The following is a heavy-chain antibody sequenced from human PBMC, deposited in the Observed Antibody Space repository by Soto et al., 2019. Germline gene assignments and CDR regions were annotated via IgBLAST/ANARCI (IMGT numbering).Heavy chain of an antibody. J-gene: IGHJ4*02. V-gene: IGHV3-13*04. Sequence: EVQLVESGGGLVQPGGSLRLSCAASGFTLSNYDVHWVRQGTGKGLEWVSVIGTAGDTYYPGSVKGRFTISRENAKNSLYLQMNSLRAGDTAVYYCARSRGADFDYWGQGTLVTVSS. D-gene: IGHD3-10*01. CDR1: GFTLSNYD. CDR2: IGTAGDT. CDR3: ARSRGADFDY.